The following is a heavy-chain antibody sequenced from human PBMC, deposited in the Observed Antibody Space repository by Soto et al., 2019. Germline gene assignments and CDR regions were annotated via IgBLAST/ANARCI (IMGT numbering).Heavy chain of an antibody. V-gene: IGHV3-23*01. CDR3: AKGRGGSGSLTPRVDF. CDR2: ISGGGDTT. CDR1: GFTFNNYA. Sequence: EVQLLESGGGLVQPGGSLRHSCAASGFTFNNYAMSWVRQAPGKGLEWASAISGGGDTTSYADSVKGRFTVSRDGSKNTLYLQMNSLRAEDTAVYYCAKGRGGSGSLTPRVDFWGQGTLVTVSS. D-gene: IGHD3-10*01. J-gene: IGHJ4*02.